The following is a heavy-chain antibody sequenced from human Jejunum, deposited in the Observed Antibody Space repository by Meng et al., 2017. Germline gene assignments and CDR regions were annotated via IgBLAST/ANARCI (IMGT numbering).Heavy chain of an antibody. CDR1: GFSVGSYE. Sequence: SLKISCAVSGFSVGSYEMNWIRQVPGKGLEWISYLRKTDNTVYYADSVKGRFTISRDDASNSLILQMNSLKVDDSGVYYCVRGYSYYSYWGRGNLVTVAS. CDR2: LRKTDNTV. J-gene: IGHJ4*02. D-gene: IGHD5-18*01. CDR3: VRGYSYYSY. V-gene: IGHV3-48*03.